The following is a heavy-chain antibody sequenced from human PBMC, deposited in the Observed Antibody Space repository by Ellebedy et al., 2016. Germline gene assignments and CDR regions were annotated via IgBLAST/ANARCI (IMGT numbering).Heavy chain of an antibody. V-gene: IGHV3-30-3*01. D-gene: IGHD3-3*01. CDR1: GFTFSSYA. CDR2: ISYDGSNK. CDR3: ARASDDFWSGPTLAYYMDV. J-gene: IGHJ6*03. Sequence: GGSLRLXCAASGFTFSSYAMHWVRQAPGKGLEWVAVISYDGSNKYYADSVKGRFTISRDNAKNSLYLQMNSLRAEDTAVYYCARASDDFWSGPTLAYYMDVWGKGTTVTVSS.